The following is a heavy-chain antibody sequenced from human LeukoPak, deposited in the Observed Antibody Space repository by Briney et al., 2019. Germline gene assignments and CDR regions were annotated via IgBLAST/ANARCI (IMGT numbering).Heavy chain of an antibody. D-gene: IGHD2/OR15-2a*01. CDR1: GFTLSSYA. CDR2: ISYDGSNK. CDR3: ERLYFSDYYMDV. V-gene: IGHV3-30*01. J-gene: IGHJ6*03. Sequence: SGGSLRLSCAASGFTLSSYAMHWVRQAPGKGLEWVAVISYDGSNKYYADSVKGRFTISRDNSKNTLYLQMNSLRAEDTAVYYCERLYFSDYYMDVWGKGTTVTVSS.